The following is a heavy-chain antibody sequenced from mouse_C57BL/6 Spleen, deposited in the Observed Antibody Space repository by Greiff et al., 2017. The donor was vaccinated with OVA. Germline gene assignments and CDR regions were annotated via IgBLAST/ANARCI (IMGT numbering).Heavy chain of an antibody. Sequence: DVKLVESGGGLVKPGGSLKLSCAASGFTFSDYGMHWVRQAPEKGLEWVAYISSGSSTIYYADTVKGRFTISRDNAKNTLFLQMTSLRSEDTAMYYCARGLDYSNYDWYFDVWGTGTTVTVSS. D-gene: IGHD2-5*01. CDR1: GFTFSDYG. V-gene: IGHV5-17*01. CDR3: ARGLDYSNYDWYFDV. J-gene: IGHJ1*03. CDR2: ISSGSSTI.